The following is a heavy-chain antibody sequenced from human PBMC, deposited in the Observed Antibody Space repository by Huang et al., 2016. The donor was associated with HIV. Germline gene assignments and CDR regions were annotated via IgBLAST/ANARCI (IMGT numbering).Heavy chain of an antibody. CDR3: VRHRPNYDFWSGYYPYFDD. J-gene: IGHJ4*02. Sequence: QVQLQESGRGLVKPSETLSLTCTVSGGSISSSFYYWGWICQSPGKGLEWIRSMYYSVSTYHNPSLKSRVTISADTSNSQCSLKLTSVTAADSAVYYCVRHRPNYDFWSGYYPYFDDWGQGTLVTVSS. CDR2: MYYSVST. CDR1: GGSISSSFYY. D-gene: IGHD3-3*01. V-gene: IGHV4-39*01.